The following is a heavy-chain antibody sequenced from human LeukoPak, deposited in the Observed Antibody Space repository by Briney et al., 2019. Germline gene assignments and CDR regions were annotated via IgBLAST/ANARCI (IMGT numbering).Heavy chain of an antibody. CDR1: GGSISSSNW. J-gene: IGHJ3*02. D-gene: IGHD2-15*01. CDR2: IYHSGRI. Sequence: PAETLSLTCALSGGSISSSNWWSWVRHPAGKGLEGIGEIYHSGRINYNPSLKSRVTISADKSKNQLSLKLSSVTAADTAVYYCASKANCSGGSCPRGAFDIWGQGTKVTVSS. V-gene: IGHV4-4*02. CDR3: ASKANCSGGSCPRGAFDI.